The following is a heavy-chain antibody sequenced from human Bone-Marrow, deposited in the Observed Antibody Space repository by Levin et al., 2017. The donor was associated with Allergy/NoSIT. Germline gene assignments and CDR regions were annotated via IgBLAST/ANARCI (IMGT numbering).Heavy chain of an antibody. Sequence: KVSCKASGYYFTDYWVTWVRQMPGKGLEWMGRIDPRDSSTSYSPSFEGHVTISSDKSINTAYLQWGSLQASESATYYCARHALGSSGWHYFDSWGQGSQVTVSS. D-gene: IGHD6-19*01. CDR2: IDPRDSST. CDR3: ARHALGSSGWHYFDS. J-gene: IGHJ4*02. CDR1: GYYFTDYW. V-gene: IGHV5-10-1*01.